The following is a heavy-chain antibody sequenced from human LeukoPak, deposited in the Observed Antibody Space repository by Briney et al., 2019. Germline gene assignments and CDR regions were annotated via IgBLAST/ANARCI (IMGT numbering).Heavy chain of an antibody. CDR1: GGTFSSYA. D-gene: IGHD6-13*01. Sequence: ASVKVSCKGSGGTFSSYAISWVRQAPGQGLEWMGGIIPIFGTANYAQKFQGRVTITTDESTSTAYMELSSLRSEDTAVYYCARGIAAGLGWFDPWGQGTLVTVSS. J-gene: IGHJ5*02. CDR3: ARGIAAGLGWFDP. V-gene: IGHV1-69*05. CDR2: IIPIFGTA.